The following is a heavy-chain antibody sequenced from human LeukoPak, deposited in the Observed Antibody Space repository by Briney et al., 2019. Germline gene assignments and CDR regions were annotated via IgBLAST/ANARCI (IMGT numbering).Heavy chain of an antibody. CDR1: GFTFTPYW. CDR3: AGWDRSHWFDH. D-gene: IGHD1-26*01. Sequence: GGSLTLSCAASGFTFTPYWVGWVRPAAGRGLAWVANINQDESEKYYADSLKGRFTLSRDNAKNSVYLQRNSLRVEDTAVYYCAGWDRSHWFDHWGQGTLVTVSS. CDR2: INQDESEK. V-gene: IGHV3-7*01. J-gene: IGHJ5*02.